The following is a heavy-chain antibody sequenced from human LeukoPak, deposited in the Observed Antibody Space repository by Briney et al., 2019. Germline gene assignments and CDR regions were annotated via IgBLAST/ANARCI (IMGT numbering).Heavy chain of an antibody. D-gene: IGHD6-13*01. V-gene: IGHV3-9*01. Sequence: PGGSLRLSCAASGFTFDDYAMHWVRQAPGKGLEWVSGISWNSGSIGHADSVKGRFTISRDNAKNSLYLEMNSLRAEDTALYYCAKDIGSSSWYLGNWGQGTLVTVSS. CDR1: GFTFDDYA. CDR2: ISWNSGSI. CDR3: AKDIGSSSWYLGN. J-gene: IGHJ4*02.